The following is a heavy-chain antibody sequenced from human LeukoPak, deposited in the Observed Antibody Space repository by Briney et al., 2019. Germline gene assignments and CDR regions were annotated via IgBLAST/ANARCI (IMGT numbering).Heavy chain of an antibody. CDR3: ARVYLYSGSYYPSDY. J-gene: IGHJ4*02. V-gene: IGHV3-30-3*01. Sequence: PGRSLRLSCAASGFTFSSYAMHWVRQAPGKGLEGVAVISYDGSNKYYADSVKGRFTISRDNSKNTLYLQMNSLRAEDTAVYYCARVYLYSGSYYPSDYWGQGTLVTVSS. D-gene: IGHD1-26*01. CDR2: ISYDGSNK. CDR1: GFTFSSYA.